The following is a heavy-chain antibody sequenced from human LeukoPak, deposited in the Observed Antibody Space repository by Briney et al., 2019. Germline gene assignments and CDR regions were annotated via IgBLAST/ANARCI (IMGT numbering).Heavy chain of an antibody. J-gene: IGHJ5*01. CDR3: AKEPREYCSSTSCPNWFDS. Sequence: GGSLRLPCAASGFTFNNYAMSWVRQAPGKGPEWVSAISASGGTTYYADSVKGRFTISRDNSENTLFLQMNSLRAEDTAVYYCAKEPREYCSSTSCPNWFDSWGQGTLVTVSS. D-gene: IGHD2-2*01. V-gene: IGHV3-23*01. CDR1: GFTFNNYA. CDR2: ISASGGTT.